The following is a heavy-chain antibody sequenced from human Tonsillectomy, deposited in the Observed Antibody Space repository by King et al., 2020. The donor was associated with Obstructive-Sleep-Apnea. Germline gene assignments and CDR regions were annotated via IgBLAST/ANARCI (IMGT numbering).Heavy chain of an antibody. CDR2: ISYNGST. CDR1: GGSISSDY. D-gene: IGHD3-9*01. J-gene: IGHJ4*02. Sequence: VQLQESGPVLVKPSETLSLTCTVSGGSISSDYWNWIRQPPGKGLQWIGYISYNGSTTCNPSLKSRVTISVDTSRNQFSLKVNSVTAADTAVYYCARARLDQPQPPPAHLDSWGRGTQVTVSS. CDR3: ARARLDQPQPPPAHLDS. V-gene: IGHV4-59*01.